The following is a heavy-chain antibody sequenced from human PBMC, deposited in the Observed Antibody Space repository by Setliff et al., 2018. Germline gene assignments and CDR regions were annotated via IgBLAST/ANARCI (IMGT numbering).Heavy chain of an antibody. D-gene: IGHD2-2*01. J-gene: IGHJ6*03. CDR3: ARWMEYYQRDNRGEGGMDV. V-gene: IGHV4-59*11. CDR1: GGSITGHY. CDR2: SHYTGSP. Sequence: ETLSLTCSVSGGSITGHYWSWIRQTPGKGLEWTGYSHYTGSPNYKNPSLASRATISVDSAKNQVSLRLSSVTAADTAVYYCARWMEYYQRDNRGEGGMDVWGKGTTVTVSS.